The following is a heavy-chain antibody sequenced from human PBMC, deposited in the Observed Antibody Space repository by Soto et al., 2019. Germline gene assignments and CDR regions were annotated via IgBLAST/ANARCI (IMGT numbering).Heavy chain of an antibody. CDR2: ISGSGGST. J-gene: IGHJ6*02. V-gene: IGHV3-23*01. Sequence: EVQLLESGGGLVQPGGSLRLSCAASGFTFSSYAMSWVRQAPGKGLEWVSAISGSGGSTYYADSVKGRFTISRDNSKNTRYRQMNSLRAEDTAVYYCAKGHNYYDSSGYYYGDDYYYYYGMDVWGQGTTVTVSS. CDR1: GFTFSSYA. D-gene: IGHD3-22*01. CDR3: AKGHNYYDSSGYYYGDDYYYYYGMDV.